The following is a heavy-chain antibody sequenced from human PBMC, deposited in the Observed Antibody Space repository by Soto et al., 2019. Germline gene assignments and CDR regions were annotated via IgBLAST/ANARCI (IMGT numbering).Heavy chain of an antibody. CDR3: VDSSGTAYYYYYGMDV. Sequence: QVQLVQSGAEVKKPGSSVKVSCKASGGTFSSYTISWVRQAPGQGLEWMGRIIPILGIANYAQKFQGRVTITADKSTSTAYMELSSLRSEDTAVYYCVDSSGTAYYYYYGMDVWGQGTTVTVSS. D-gene: IGHD6-25*01. CDR1: GGTFSSYT. CDR2: IIPILGIA. V-gene: IGHV1-69*02. J-gene: IGHJ6*02.